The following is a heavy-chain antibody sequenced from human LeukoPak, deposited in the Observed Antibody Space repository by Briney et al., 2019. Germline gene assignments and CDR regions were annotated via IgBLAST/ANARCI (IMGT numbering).Heavy chain of an antibody. D-gene: IGHD4-11*01. J-gene: IGHJ1*01. CDR3: ARDWPTVIADF. V-gene: IGHV1-18*04. CDR1: GYKFLSHG. Sequence: ASVKVSCKTSGYKFLSHGISWVRQAPGQGLEWLGWIRADNGDTRFAQKFQGRFTMTTDTSTSAAHMELRSLRSDDTAVYYCARDWPTVIADFWGQGTLVTVSS. CDR2: IRADNGDT.